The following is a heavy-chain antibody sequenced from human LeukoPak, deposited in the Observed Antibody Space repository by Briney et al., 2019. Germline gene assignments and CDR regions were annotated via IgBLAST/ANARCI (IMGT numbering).Heavy chain of an antibody. V-gene: IGHV4-59*08. Sequence: SETLFLTCTVSGGSISTYYWSWIRQPPGKGLEWIAYIYDSGTTNYNPSLKSRVTISVDTSKNQFSLKLSSVTAADTAVYYCARGRYSSGWYYGYWGQGTLVTVSS. CDR3: ARGRYSSGWYYGY. D-gene: IGHD6-19*01. J-gene: IGHJ4*02. CDR1: GGSISTYY. CDR2: IYDSGTT.